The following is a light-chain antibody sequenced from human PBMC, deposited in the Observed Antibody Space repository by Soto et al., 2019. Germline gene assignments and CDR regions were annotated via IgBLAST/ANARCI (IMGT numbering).Light chain of an antibody. V-gene: IGKV1-5*03. CDR1: QTISSW. CDR2: KAS. CDR3: QHYNSYSEA. Sequence: DIQMTQSPSTPSGSVGDRGTITCRASQTISSWLAWYQQKPGKAPKLLIYKASTLKSGVPSRFSGSGSGTEFTLTISSLQPDDFATYYYQHYNSYSEAFGQGTKVDIK. J-gene: IGKJ1*01.